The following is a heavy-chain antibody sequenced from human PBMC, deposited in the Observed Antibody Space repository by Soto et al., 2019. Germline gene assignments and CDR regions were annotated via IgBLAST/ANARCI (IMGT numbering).Heavy chain of an antibody. Sequence: SQTLSLTCVGSGDTVSSNSVAWNWVRQSPSRGLEWLGRTYYRSRWYSDYAVSVRSRIDINADASKNQFSLKLSSVTAADTAVYYCARGRGGGYSGYDLDYWGQGTLVTVSS. CDR3: ARGRGGGYSGYDLDY. CDR2: TYYRSRWYS. CDR1: GDTVSSNSVA. J-gene: IGHJ4*02. D-gene: IGHD5-12*01. V-gene: IGHV6-1*01.